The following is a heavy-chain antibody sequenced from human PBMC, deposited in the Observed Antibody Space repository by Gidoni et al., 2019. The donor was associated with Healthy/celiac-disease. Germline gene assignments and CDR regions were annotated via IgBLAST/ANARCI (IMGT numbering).Heavy chain of an antibody. CDR3: ARDRVYYDSSGYLALYYYGMDV. Sequence: EVQLVESGGGLVKPGGSLRLSCAASGFTFSSYSMTWVRQAPGKGLEWVSSISSSSSYIYYADSVKGRFTISRDNAKNSLYLQMNSLRAEDTAVYYCARDRVYYDSSGYLALYYYGMDVWGQGTTVTVSS. CDR2: ISSSSSYI. CDR1: GFTFSSYS. V-gene: IGHV3-21*01. J-gene: IGHJ6*02. D-gene: IGHD3-22*01.